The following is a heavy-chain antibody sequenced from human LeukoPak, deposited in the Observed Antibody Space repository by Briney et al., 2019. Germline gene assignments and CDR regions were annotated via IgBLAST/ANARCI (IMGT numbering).Heavy chain of an antibody. CDR3: ARDPDCTNGVCLNPVGAFDI. CDR2: IIPIFGTA. CDR1: GGTFSSYA. D-gene: IGHD2-8*01. V-gene: IGHV1-69*05. J-gene: IGHJ3*02. Sequence: ASVKVSCKASGGTFSSYAISWVRQAPGQGLEGMGRIIPIFGTANYAQKFQGRVTITTDESTSTAYMELSCLRSEDTAVYYCARDPDCTNGVCLNPVGAFDIWGQGTMVTVSS.